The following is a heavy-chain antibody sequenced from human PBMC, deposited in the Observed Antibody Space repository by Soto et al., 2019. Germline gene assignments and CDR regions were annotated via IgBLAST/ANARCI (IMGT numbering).Heavy chain of an antibody. J-gene: IGHJ5*02. CDR3: ARDKGGTVAGFNWFDP. Sequence: GGSLRLSCVASGFKFSLFGMNWVRQAPGKGLEWIAYISSSSATIMCGGSVEGRFTVSRDNAENSLFLQMKSLRDEDTAVYYCARDKGGTVAGFNWFDPWGHGTLVTVSS. CDR2: ISSSSATI. D-gene: IGHD6-19*01. V-gene: IGHV3-48*02. CDR1: GFKFSLFG.